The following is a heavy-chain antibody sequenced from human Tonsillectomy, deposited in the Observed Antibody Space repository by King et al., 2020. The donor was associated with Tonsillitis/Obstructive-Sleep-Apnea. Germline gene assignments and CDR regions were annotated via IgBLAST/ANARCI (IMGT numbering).Heavy chain of an antibody. CDR3: TGYCSSTSCYLSFDP. J-gene: IGHJ5*02. D-gene: IGHD2-2*01. Sequence: VQLVESGGGLVKPGRSLRLSCTASGFTFGDYAMSWFRQAPGKGLEWVGFIRSKAYGGTTAYAASVKGRFTISRDDSKSIAYLQMNILKTEEPAVYFCTGYCSSTSCYLSFDPWGQGTLVTVSS. V-gene: IGHV3-49*05. CDR2: IRSKAYGGTT. CDR1: GFTFGDYA.